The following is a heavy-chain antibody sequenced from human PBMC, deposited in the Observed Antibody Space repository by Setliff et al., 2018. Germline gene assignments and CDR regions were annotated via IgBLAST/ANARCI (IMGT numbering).Heavy chain of an antibody. D-gene: IGHD2-2*01. CDR2: ISGYKSNP. V-gene: IGHV1-18*04. CDR1: GYNFRNYG. Sequence: VASVKVSCKTSGYNFRNYGISWVRQVHGQGLEGMEWISGYKSNPNYLPKMQGVLTMTTDTSTRTAYMELRSLRSDDTAIYYCARVSLPAAIVRFDSWGQGTLVTVSS. J-gene: IGHJ4*02. CDR3: ARVSLPAAIVRFDS.